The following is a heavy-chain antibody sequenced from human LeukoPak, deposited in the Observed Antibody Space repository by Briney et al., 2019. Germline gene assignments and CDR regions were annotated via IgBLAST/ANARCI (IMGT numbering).Heavy chain of an antibody. V-gene: IGHV4-31*03. CDR3: ARAKGGKAGGDAFDI. D-gene: IGHD4-23*01. Sequence: SETLSLTCTVSGGSISSGGYYWSGIRQHPGKGLEGIEYIYYSGSTYYNPSLKSRVTISVDTSKNQFSLKLSSVTAADTAVYYCARAKGGKAGGDAFDIWGQGTMVTVSS. J-gene: IGHJ3*02. CDR1: GGSISSGGYY. CDR2: IYYSGST.